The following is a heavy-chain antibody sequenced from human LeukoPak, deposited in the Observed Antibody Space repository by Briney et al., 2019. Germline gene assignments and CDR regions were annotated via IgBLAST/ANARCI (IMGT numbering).Heavy chain of an antibody. CDR2: NYYSGST. V-gene: IGHV4-59*07. CDR1: SHFISRYY. Sequence: SDTLSLTCTPSSHFISRYYWIWIRQPRGRGLVGIRYNYYSGSTNYSPSFKSRVTISVDTSKNQFSLKLSSVTAADTAVYYCARASWAVAGTAYGFDIWGQGTMVTVSS. J-gene: IGHJ3*02. D-gene: IGHD6-19*01. CDR3: ARASWAVAGTAYGFDI.